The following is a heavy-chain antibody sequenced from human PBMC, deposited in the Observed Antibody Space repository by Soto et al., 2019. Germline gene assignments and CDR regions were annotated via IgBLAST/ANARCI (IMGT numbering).Heavy chain of an antibody. D-gene: IGHD6-13*01. CDR2: INWNSGSI. Sequence: RRLSCAASGFTFDDYAMHWVRQVPGKGLEWVSGINWNSGSIGYGDSVKGRFAISRDNAKNSLHLQMNSLSAEDTAFYYCVKDESINWYSGHFRHWGQGTLVTVSS. V-gene: IGHV3-9*01. CDR3: VKDESINWYSGHFRH. J-gene: IGHJ1*01. CDR1: GFTFDDYA.